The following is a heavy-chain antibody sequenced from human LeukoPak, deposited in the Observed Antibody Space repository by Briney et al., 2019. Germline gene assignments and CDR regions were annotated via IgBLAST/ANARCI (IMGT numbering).Heavy chain of an antibody. D-gene: IGHD3-3*01. J-gene: IGHJ6*03. V-gene: IGHV4-30-4*08. Sequence: SQTLSLTCTVSGGSISSGDYYWSWIRQPPGKGLEWIGYIYYSGSTYYNPSLKSRVTISVDTSKNQFSLKLSSVTAADTAVYYCARRVLRLLEWSPVRYMDVWGKGTTVTVSS. CDR3: ARRVLRLLEWSPVRYMDV. CDR2: IYYSGST. CDR1: GGSISSGDYY.